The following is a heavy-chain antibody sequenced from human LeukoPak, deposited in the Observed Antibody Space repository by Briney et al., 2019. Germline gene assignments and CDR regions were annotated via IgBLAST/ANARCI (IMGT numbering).Heavy chain of an antibody. CDR1: GFTFSSYS. CDR3: AKLPTILL. J-gene: IGHJ4*02. Sequence: NPGGSLRLSCAASGFTFSSYSMNWVRQAPGKGLEWVSSISSSSSYIYYADSVKGRFTISRDNSKNTLYLQMNSLRAEDTAVYYCAKLPTILLGGQGTLVTVSS. CDR2: ISSSSSYI. V-gene: IGHV3-21*04. D-gene: IGHD3-9*01.